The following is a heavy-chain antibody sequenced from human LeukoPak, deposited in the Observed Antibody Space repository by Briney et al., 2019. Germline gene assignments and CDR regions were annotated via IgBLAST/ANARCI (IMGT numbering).Heavy chain of an antibody. CDR3: ARPGYCSATICSDAFDI. D-gene: IGHD2-2*01. Sequence: SETLSLTCAVYGESFSRYYWNWIRQPPGKGLEWIGEISHSGSTNYNPSLKSRVTISVDTSKNQFSLKLSSSTAADTAVYYCARPGYCSATICSDAFDIWGQGTMVTASS. CDR2: ISHSGST. CDR1: GESFSRYY. V-gene: IGHV4-34*01. J-gene: IGHJ3*02.